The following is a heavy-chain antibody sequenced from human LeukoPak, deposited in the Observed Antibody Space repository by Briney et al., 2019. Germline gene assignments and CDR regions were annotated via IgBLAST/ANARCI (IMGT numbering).Heavy chain of an antibody. CDR2: IRSSGSTI. CDR1: APTFSSPG. Sequence: PGRSLRPSRAPSAPTFSSPGMNSVSHAPGKGLEWVSYIRSSGSTIYYADSVKGPLTIARDNAKNSLYLQMNSLRAGDTAVYYCARQGGGRATLTSYYYYYMDVWGKGTTVTVSS. D-gene: IGHD1-26*01. CDR3: ARQGGGRATLTSYYYYYMDV. J-gene: IGHJ6*03. V-gene: IGHV3-48*03.